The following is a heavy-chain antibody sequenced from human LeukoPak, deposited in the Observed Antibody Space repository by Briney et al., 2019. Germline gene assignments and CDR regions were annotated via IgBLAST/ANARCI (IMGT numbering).Heavy chain of an antibody. V-gene: IGHV4-39*01. CDR1: GGSISSSSYC. D-gene: IGHD2-15*01. J-gene: IGHJ4*02. CDR2: IYYSGST. CDR3: ARFVVVVAATGFDY. Sequence: SETPSLTCTVSGGSISSSSYCWGWIRQPPGKGLEWIGSIYYSGSTYYNPSLKSRVTISVDTSKNQFSLKLSSVTAADTAVYYCARFVVVVAATGFDYWGQGTLVTVSS.